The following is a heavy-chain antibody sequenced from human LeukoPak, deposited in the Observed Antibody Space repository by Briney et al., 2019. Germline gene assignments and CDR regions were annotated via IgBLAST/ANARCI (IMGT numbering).Heavy chain of an antibody. CDR1: GYSISSGYY. CDR3: ARDSVGRIAAAGPLYNWFDP. CDR2: IYHSGRT. J-gene: IGHJ5*02. Sequence: PSETLSLTCTVSGYSISSGYYWGWIRQPPGKGPEWIGSIYHSGRTFYNPSLKSRVTISVDTSKNQFSLKLTSVTAADTAVYYCARDSVGRIAAAGPLYNWFDPWGQGTLVTVSS. V-gene: IGHV4-38-2*02. D-gene: IGHD6-13*01.